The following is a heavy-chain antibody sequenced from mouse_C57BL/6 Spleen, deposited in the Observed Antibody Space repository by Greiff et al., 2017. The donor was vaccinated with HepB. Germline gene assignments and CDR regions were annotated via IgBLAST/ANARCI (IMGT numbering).Heavy chain of an antibody. J-gene: IGHJ3*01. CDR3: AIFHISNGFAY. V-gene: IGHV1-74*01. D-gene: IGHD2-5*01. Sequence: VQLQQPGAELVKPGASVKVSCKASGYTFTSYWMHWVKQRPGQGLEWIGRIHPSDSDTNSNQKFKGKATLNVEKSSSTAYMQLSSLTSEDSAVYYWAIFHISNGFAYWGQGTLVTVSA. CDR2: IHPSDSDT. CDR1: GYTFTSYW.